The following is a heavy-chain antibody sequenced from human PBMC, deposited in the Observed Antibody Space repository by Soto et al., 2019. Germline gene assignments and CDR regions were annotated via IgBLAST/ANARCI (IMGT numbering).Heavy chain of an antibody. CDR3: AKVGVSGYGVDV. CDR1: GASISSYH. CDR2: IYNDGSS. V-gene: IGHV4-59*01. Sequence: SETLSLTCTVSGASISSYHWSWIRQPPGEGLEWIGNIYNDGSSNYNPSLKSRVTISVDTSKNQFSLNLRSVTAADTAVFYCAKVGVSGYGVDVWGQGTTVTVSS. J-gene: IGHJ6*02. D-gene: IGHD3-10*01.